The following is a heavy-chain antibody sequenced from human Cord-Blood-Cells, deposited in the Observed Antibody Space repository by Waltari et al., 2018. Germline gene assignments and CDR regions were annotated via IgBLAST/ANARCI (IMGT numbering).Heavy chain of an antibody. V-gene: IGHV3-30*19. CDR3: ARGSIAARLDY. J-gene: IGHJ4*02. CDR2: ISYDGSNK. CDR1: GLPCNSSE. D-gene: IGHD6-6*01. Sequence: QVLLVEAMGGVVEAVRSLRLSCAAPGLPCNSSEMHWVRQAPGKGLEWVAVISYDGSNKYYADSVKGRFTISRDNSKNTLYLQMNSLRAEDTAVYYCARGSIAARLDYWGQGTLVTVSS.